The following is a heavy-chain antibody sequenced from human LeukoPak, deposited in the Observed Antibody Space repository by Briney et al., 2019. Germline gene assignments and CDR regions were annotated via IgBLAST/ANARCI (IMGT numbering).Heavy chain of an antibody. CDR1: GYTFIDYF. CDR3: VRAVSGTLGGAFDI. D-gene: IGHD1-7*01. J-gene: IGHJ3*02. Sequence: ASVKVSCKASGYTFIDYFIHWMRPTPGQGLGWLGWINPNSGVTRYAQKFQDRVTMTRDTAAYMELSSLKSDDTAVYYCVRAVSGTLGGAFDIWGQGTAVTVSS. V-gene: IGHV1-2*02. CDR2: INPNSGVT.